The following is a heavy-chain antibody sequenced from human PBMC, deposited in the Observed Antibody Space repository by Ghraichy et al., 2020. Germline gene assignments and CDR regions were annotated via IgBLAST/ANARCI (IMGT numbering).Heavy chain of an antibody. CDR2: IRTKPNNYAT. CDR3: GRLSETTNEPQLDY. CDR1: GFTLSGSA. D-gene: IGHD1-14*01. Sequence: GGSLRLSCAASGFTLSGSAIHWVRQASGKGLEWVGRIRTKPNNYATAYAASVKDRVTISRDDSKNTAYLQINSLKTDDTAVYYCGRLSETTNEPQLDYWGQGTLVTVSS. V-gene: IGHV3-73*01. J-gene: IGHJ4*02.